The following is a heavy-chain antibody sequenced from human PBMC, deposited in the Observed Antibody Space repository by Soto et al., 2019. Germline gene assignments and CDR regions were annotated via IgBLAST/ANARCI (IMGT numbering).Heavy chain of an antibody. CDR2: ISWQSGSI. J-gene: IGHJ4*02. CDR1: GFIFDDYA. V-gene: IGHV3-9*01. D-gene: IGHD6-19*01. CDR3: AKDMFSSASAATFDY. Sequence: EVQLVESGGGLAQPGRSLRLSCADSGFIFDDYAMHWVRQAPGKGLEWVSGISWQSGSIRYADSVKGRFTISRDNAKNSLYLQMNSLRVEDTALYYCAKDMFSSASAATFDYWGQGILVTVSS.